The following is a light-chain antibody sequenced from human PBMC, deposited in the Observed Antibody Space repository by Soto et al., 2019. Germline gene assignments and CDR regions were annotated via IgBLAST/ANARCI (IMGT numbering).Light chain of an antibody. J-gene: IGKJ4*01. Sequence: IVLTQSPGTLSLSPGERATLSCRASQSIGRRYLAWYQQKPGQGPMLLIYDTSERASDIPDRFSGSGSVTDFTLTIIRLVPEYFAVYCFQYQGTFGGVTKVEIK. V-gene: IGKV3-20*01. CDR2: DTS. CDR3: QYQGT. CDR1: QSIGRRY.